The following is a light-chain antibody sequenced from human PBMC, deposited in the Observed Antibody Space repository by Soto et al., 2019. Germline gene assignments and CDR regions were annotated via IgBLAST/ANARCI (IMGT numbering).Light chain of an antibody. CDR3: QQYNNWPIT. CDR1: QSVSSSY. Sequence: ELVLTQSPVTLSLSPGERATRSCRASQSVSSSYLAWYQQKPGQAPRLLIYGASTRATGIPARFSGSGSGTEFTLTISSLQSEDFAVYYCQQYNNWPITFGQGTRLEIK. CDR2: GAS. J-gene: IGKJ5*01. V-gene: IGKV3-15*01.